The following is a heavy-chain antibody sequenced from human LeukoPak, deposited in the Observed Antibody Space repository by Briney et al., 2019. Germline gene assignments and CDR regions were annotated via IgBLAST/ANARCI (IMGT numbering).Heavy chain of an antibody. Sequence: ASVKVSCKASGYTFTSYGISWVRQAPGQGLEWMGWISAYNGNTNYAQKLQGRVTMTTDTSTSTAYMELRSLRSDDTAVYYCATDRLEIYALHIWGQGTAVTVSS. J-gene: IGHJ3*02. V-gene: IGHV1-18*01. CDR1: GYTFTSYG. D-gene: IGHD1-1*01. CDR2: ISAYNGNT. CDR3: ATDRLEIYALHI.